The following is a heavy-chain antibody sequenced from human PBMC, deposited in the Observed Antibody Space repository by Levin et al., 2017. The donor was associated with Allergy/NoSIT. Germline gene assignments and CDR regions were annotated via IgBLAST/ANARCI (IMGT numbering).Heavy chain of an antibody. CDR2: IKSDGSSA. D-gene: IGHD2-21*01. CDR3: VEYGGDLPALGY. V-gene: IGHV3-74*01. CDR1: GFTFSNYW. J-gene: IGHJ4*02. Sequence: GESLKISCAASGFTFSNYWMHWVRQAPGKGLVWVSLIKSDGSSANYADSVKGRFTISRDNAKNTLYLQMNSLRAEDTAVYYCVEYGGDLPALGYWGQGTLVTVSS.